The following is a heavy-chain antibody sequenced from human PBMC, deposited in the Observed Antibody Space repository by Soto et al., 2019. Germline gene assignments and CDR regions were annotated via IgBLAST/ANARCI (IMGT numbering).Heavy chain of an antibody. Sequence: SGPTLVNPTQTLTLTCTFSGFSLSTSGMRVSWIRQPPGKALEWLARIDWDDDKFYSTSLKTRLTISKDTSKNQVVLTMTNMDPVDTATYYRARMVAGKYYFDFWGQGTLVTVSS. CDR1: GFSLSTSGMR. V-gene: IGHV2-70*04. CDR3: ARMVAGKYYFDF. D-gene: IGHD2-15*01. J-gene: IGHJ4*02. CDR2: IDWDDDK.